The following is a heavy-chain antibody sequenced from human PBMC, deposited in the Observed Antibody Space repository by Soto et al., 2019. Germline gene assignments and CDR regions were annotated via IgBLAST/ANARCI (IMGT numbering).Heavy chain of an antibody. Sequence: QVQLVQSGAEVKKPGASVKVSCKATGYTFTSYDINWVRQATGQGLEWMGWMNPNSGNTGYAQKFQGRVTMTRNTSISTAYMELSSLRSEDTAVYYCARGAIPADRLGYCSSTSCYYYYYMDVWGKGTTVTVSS. CDR2: MNPNSGNT. J-gene: IGHJ6*03. D-gene: IGHD2-2*01. CDR1: GYTFTSYD. V-gene: IGHV1-8*01. CDR3: ARGAIPADRLGYCSSTSCYYYYYMDV.